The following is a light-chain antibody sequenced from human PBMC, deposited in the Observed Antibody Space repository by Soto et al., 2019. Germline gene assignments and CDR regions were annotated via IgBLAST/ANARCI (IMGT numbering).Light chain of an antibody. CDR2: DAS. CDR1: QSVSSN. V-gene: IGKV3-15*01. CDR3: QQYNNWPQT. J-gene: IGKJ1*01. Sequence: EIVMTQSPATLSVSPGERATISCRASQSVSSNLAWYQQKPGQAPRLLIYDASTRATGIPARFSGSGSGTEFTLTISSLQSEDFAVYYCQQYNNWPQTFGQGTKVEIK.